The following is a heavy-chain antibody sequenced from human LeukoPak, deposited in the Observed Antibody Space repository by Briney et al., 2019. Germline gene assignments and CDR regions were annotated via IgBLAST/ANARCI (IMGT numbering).Heavy chain of an antibody. CDR2: INPNSGDT. V-gene: IGHV1-2*02. CDR1: GYTFTGYY. Sequence: ASVKVSCKASGYTFTGYYMHWVRQAPGQGLEWMGWINPNSGDTHYAQNFQARVTMTRDTSISTVYMDLSRLRSDDTAVYYCARTTEGGYTYGYFYYYYMGVWGKGTTVTISS. CDR3: ARTTEGGYTYGYFYYYYMGV. J-gene: IGHJ6*03. D-gene: IGHD5-18*01.